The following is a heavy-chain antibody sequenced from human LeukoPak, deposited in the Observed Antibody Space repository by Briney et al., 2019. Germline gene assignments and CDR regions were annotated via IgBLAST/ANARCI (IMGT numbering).Heavy chain of an antibody. D-gene: IGHD6-6*01. J-gene: IGHJ4*02. Sequence: GGSLRLSCAASGITFSNYAMNWVRRAPGKGLEWVSTISGSGGSAYYVDSVKGRFTISRDNSRNTLYLQMNSLTAEDTAVYYCAREFEYSTSGAGYWGQGALVTVSS. CDR2: ISGSGGSA. CDR1: GITFSNYA. V-gene: IGHV3-23*01. CDR3: AREFEYSTSGAGY.